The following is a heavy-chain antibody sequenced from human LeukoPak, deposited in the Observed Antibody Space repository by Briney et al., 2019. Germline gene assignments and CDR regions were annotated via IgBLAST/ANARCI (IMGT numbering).Heavy chain of an antibody. CDR2: IKQDGSEK. Sequence: GGSLRLSCAPSGVSFSNYNRNWVRQAPGKGLEWVANIKQDGSEKYNLYSVKRRFIFSREYAKNSLLLQMYILTADDTAFYYCARGGRGSILGFDYWSQGTLVTVSS. CDR1: GVSFSNYN. J-gene: IGHJ4*02. CDR3: ARGGRGSILGFDY. V-gene: IGHV3-7*03. D-gene: IGHD3-3*02.